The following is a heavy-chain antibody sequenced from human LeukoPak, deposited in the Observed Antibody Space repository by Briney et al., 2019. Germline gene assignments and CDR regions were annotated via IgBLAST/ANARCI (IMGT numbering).Heavy chain of an antibody. CDR2: ISQNESVQ. CDR1: GITFSNYW. D-gene: IGHD2-2*01. CDR3: ARASSRGGYCRSTSCSYYFDS. J-gene: IGHJ4*02. V-gene: IGHV3-7*01. Sequence: PGGSLRLSCAASGITFSNYWMSWVRQAPGKGLEWVANISQNESVQYYLDAVRGRFTISRDNGKNSLYLQVNSLRADDTAVYYCARASSRGGYCRSTSCSYYFDSWGQGTLVTVSS.